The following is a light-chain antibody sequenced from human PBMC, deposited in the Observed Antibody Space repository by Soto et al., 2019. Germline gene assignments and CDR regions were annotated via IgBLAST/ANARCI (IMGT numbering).Light chain of an antibody. Sequence: EIVMTQSPASLSPSAGERAALSCRASQSINSELAWYQQKPGQPPRLLIYGASTRATGVPASFTGSESGSELTLTISGLQSEDFAVYYCQQCHNWPLTFGQGTRLEI. CDR1: QSINSE. V-gene: IGKV3-15*01. CDR2: GAS. J-gene: IGKJ2*01. CDR3: QQCHNWPLT.